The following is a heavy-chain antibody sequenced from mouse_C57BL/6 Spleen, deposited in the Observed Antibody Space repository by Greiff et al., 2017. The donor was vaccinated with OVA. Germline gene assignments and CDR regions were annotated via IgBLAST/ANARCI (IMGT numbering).Heavy chain of an antibody. V-gene: IGHV1-61*01. D-gene: IGHD2-2*01. Sequence: VKLKQPGAELVRPGSSVKLSCKASGYTFTSYWMDWVKQRPGQGLEWIGNIYPSDSETHYNQKFKDKATLTVDKSSSTAYMQLSSLTSEDSAVYYCARLGGYDVEGAYWGQGTLVTVSA. CDR1: GYTFTSYW. CDR2: IYPSDSET. CDR3: ARLGGYDVEGAY. J-gene: IGHJ3*01.